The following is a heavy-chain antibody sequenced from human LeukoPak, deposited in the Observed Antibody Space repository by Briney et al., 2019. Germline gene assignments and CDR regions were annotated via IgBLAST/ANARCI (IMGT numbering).Heavy chain of an antibody. CDR3: AKDVDYYGSGSSSNWFDP. J-gene: IGHJ5*02. CDR2: ISGSGGST. CDR1: GFTFSSYA. D-gene: IGHD3-10*01. V-gene: IGHV3-23*01. Sequence: PGGFLRLSCAASGFTFSSYAMSWVRQAPGKGLEWVSAISGSGGSTYYADSVKGRFTISRDNSKNTLYLQMNSLRAEDTALYYCAKDVDYYGSGSSSNWFDPWGQGTLVTVSS.